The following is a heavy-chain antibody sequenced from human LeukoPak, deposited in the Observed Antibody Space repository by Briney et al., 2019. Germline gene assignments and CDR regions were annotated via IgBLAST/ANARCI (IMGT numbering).Heavy chain of an antibody. V-gene: IGHV4-34*01. CDR1: GGSFSGYY. CDR2: INHSGGT. J-gene: IGHJ4*02. D-gene: IGHD3-9*01. CDR3: ASRYDILTGYWDWGKKGFGYYFDY. Sequence: SETLSLTCAVYGGSFSGYYWSWIRQPPGKGLEWIGEINHSGGTNYNPSLKSRVTISADTSKNQFSLKLSSVTAADTAVYYCASRYDILTGYWDWGKKGFGYYFDYWGQGTLVTVSS.